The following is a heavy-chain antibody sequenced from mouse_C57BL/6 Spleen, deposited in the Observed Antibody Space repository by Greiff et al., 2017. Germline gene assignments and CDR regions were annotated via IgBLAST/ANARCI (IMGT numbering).Heavy chain of an antibody. J-gene: IGHJ2*01. CDR3: ARRWITTYYFDY. D-gene: IGHD1-1*01. CDR2: IYPGDGDT. Sequence: VQLQQSGAELVKPGASVKISCKASGYAFSSYWMNWVKQRPGKGLEWIGQIYPGDGDTNYNGKFKGKATLTADKSSSTAYMQLSSLTSEDSAVYFCARRWITTYYFDYWGQCTTLTVSS. CDR1: GYAFSSYW. V-gene: IGHV1-80*01.